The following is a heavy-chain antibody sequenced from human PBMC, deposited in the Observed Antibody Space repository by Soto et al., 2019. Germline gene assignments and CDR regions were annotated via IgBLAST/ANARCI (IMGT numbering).Heavy chain of an antibody. Sequence: QLRLQESGPGLVKSSETLSLTCTISGGSVRSSSYYWGWIRQPPGKGLEWIVSIYYSGRTHNNPALKSRVTMSIDTYTNQFSLKMNSVTAADTAVYYCARHEGGAAADRPLDYWGQGTLVTVSS. J-gene: IGHJ4*02. CDR3: ARHEGGAAADRPLDY. D-gene: IGHD6-13*01. CDR2: IYYSGRT. CDR1: GGSVRSSSYY. V-gene: IGHV4-39*01.